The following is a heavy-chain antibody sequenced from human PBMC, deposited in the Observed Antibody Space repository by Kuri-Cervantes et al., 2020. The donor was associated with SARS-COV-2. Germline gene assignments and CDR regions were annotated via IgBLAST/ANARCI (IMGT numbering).Heavy chain of an antibody. D-gene: IGHD3-22*01. CDR1: GFTFSSYS. J-gene: IGHJ3*02. V-gene: IGHV3-21*01. CDR3: AMYSSGYYYASPDAFDI. CDR2: ISGSSSYI. Sequence: GESLKISCAASGFTFSSYSMNWVRQAPGKGLEWVSSISGSSSYIYYADSVKGRFTISRDNAKNSLYLQMNSLRAEDTAVYYCAMYSSGYYYASPDAFDIWGQGTMVTVSS.